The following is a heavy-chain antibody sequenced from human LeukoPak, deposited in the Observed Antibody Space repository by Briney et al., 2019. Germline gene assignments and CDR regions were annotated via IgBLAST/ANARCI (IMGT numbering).Heavy chain of an antibody. CDR1: GYTFTVYY. CDR3: ARGGTYDFWSDYPSAGLDV. Sequence: GASVKVSCKASGYTFTVYYLHWVRQAPGQGLEWMGWINPNSGGTNYAQKFQGRVTLTRDTSISTASMELSRLTSDDTAVYYCARGGTYDFWSDYPSAGLDVWGQGTTVTVSS. J-gene: IGHJ6*02. V-gene: IGHV1-2*02. D-gene: IGHD3-3*01. CDR2: INPNSGGT.